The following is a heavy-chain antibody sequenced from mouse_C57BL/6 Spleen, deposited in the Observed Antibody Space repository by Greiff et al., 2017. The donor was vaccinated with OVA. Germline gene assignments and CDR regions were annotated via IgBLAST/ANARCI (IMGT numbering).Heavy chain of an antibody. Sequence: LQQSGPELVKPGASVKISCKASGYSFTGYYMNWVKQSPEKSLEWIGEINPSTGGTTYNQKFKAKATLTVDKSSSTAYMQLKSLTSEDSAVYYCASEGYYGISPWYFDVWGTGTTVTVSS. CDR1: GYSFTGYY. CDR2: INPSTGGT. CDR3: ASEGYYGISPWYFDV. D-gene: IGHD1-1*01. J-gene: IGHJ1*03. V-gene: IGHV1-42*01.